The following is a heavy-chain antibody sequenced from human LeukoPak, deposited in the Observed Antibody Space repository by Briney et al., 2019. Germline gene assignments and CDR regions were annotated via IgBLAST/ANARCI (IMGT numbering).Heavy chain of an antibody. V-gene: IGHV4-39*07. CDR1: GGSISSSSYY. D-gene: IGHD6-13*01. Sequence: SETLSLTCTVSGGSISSSSYYWGWIRQPPGKGLEWIGSIYYSGSTYYNPSLKSRVTISVDTSKNQFSLKLSSVTAADTAVYYCARLLWQQPTLLMDVWGKGTTVTISS. CDR3: ARLLWQQPTLLMDV. J-gene: IGHJ6*03. CDR2: IYYSGST.